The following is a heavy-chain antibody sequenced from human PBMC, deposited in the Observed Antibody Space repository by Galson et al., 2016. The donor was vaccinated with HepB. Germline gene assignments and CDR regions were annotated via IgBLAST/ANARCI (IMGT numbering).Heavy chain of an antibody. CDR1: GFTFNNYA. J-gene: IGHJ4*02. CDR3: AKVRDYYGSGSYWKYFDH. Sequence: SLRLSCAASGFTFNNYAIHWVRQAPGKGLEWVAVISYDGTNKYYVDSVKGRFTISRDTSKNTLYLQMNSLRAEDTAIYCCAKVRDYYGSGSYWKYFDHWGQGTLVTVSS. V-gene: IGHV3-30*18. CDR2: ISYDGTNK. D-gene: IGHD3-10*01.